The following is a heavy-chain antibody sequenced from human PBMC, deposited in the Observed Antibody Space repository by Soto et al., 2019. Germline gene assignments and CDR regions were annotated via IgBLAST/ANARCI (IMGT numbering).Heavy chain of an antibody. V-gene: IGHV1-69*06. CDR3: ARGDGFNWYFDL. CDR1: GGSFSTYA. D-gene: IGHD3-10*01. Sequence: QVQLVQSGAEVKKPGTSVKVSCKASGGSFSTYALNWVRQAPGRGLEWMGRIIPIFGSLYYAHKFQGRVTITADNSASTAILELRSLRSEDTAVYYCARGDGFNWYFDLWGRGTLVTVSS. CDR2: IIPIFGSL. J-gene: IGHJ2*01.